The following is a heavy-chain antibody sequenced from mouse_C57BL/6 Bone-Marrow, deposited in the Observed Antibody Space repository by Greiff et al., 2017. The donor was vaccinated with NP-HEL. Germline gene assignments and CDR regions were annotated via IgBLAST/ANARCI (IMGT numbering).Heavy chain of an antibody. CDR1: GFTFSNYW. V-gene: IGHV6-3*01. CDR3: TGGAGYFDY. Sequence: GQLKESGGGLVQPGGSMKLSCVASGFTFSNYWMNWVRQSPEKGLEWVAQIRLKSDNYATHYAESVKGRFTISRDDSKSSVYLQMNNLRAEDTGIYYCTGGAGYFDYWGQGTTLTVSS. J-gene: IGHJ2*01. CDR2: IRLKSDNYAT.